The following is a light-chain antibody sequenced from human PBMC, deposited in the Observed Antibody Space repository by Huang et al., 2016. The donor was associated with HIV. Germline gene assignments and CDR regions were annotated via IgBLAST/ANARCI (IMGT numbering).Light chain of an antibody. CDR1: QSVGSN. V-gene: IGKV3-15*01. J-gene: IGKJ2*01. CDR2: GAS. Sequence: VMVQSPPTLSMSLGERVTLSCGASQSVGSNLAWYQQKPGQAPRLLIYGASTRATGVPARFSGSGSGTEFTLTISSLQSEDFAVYYCQQYNNWPPNTFGQGTKLEIK. CDR3: QQYNNWPPNT.